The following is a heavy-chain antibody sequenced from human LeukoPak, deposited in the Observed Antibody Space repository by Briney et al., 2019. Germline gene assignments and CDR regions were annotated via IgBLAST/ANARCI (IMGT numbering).Heavy chain of an antibody. CDR2: IYNSGSS. V-gene: IGHV4-59*12. D-gene: IGHD3-3*01. J-gene: IGHJ3*02. Sequence: SETLSLTCTLSGGSISTYYWSWIRQPPGKGLEWIGYIYNSGSSSYNPPLKSRGTISVDTSKNQFSLKLSSVTAADTAVYYCARGSITVVPAFDIWGQGTMVTVSS. CDR3: ARGSITVVPAFDI. CDR1: GGSISTYY.